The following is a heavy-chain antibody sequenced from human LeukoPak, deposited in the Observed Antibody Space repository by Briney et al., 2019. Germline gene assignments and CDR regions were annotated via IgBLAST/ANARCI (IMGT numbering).Heavy chain of an antibody. D-gene: IGHD3-3*01. Sequence: GGSLRLSCAASGFTFSSYAMSWVRQAPGKGLEWVSAISGSGGSTYYADSVKGRFTISRDNSKNTLYLQMSSLRAEDTAVYYCAKDRLRFLEWSSVYYYGMDVWGQGTTVTVSS. J-gene: IGHJ6*02. V-gene: IGHV3-23*01. CDR3: AKDRLRFLEWSSVYYYGMDV. CDR2: ISGSGGST. CDR1: GFTFSSYA.